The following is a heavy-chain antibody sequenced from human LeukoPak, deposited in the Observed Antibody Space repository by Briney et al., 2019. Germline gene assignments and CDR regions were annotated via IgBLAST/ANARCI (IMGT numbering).Heavy chain of an antibody. D-gene: IGHD3-10*01. Sequence: GASVKVSCKASGCTFTSYAISWVGQAPGQGRGWMGGIIPIFGRANYAQKFQGGVTITASASTSTAYMQLSSLRSDDTAVYYCARGPITMVRGVISHFDYWGQGTLVTVSS. V-gene: IGHV1-69*13. CDR3: ARGPITMVRGVISHFDY. CDR2: IIPIFGRA. CDR1: GCTFTSYA. J-gene: IGHJ4*02.